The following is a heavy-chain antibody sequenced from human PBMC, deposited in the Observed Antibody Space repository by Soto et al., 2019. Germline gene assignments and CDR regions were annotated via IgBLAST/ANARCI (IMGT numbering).Heavy chain of an antibody. CDR2: IIPIFGTA. V-gene: IGHV1-69*13. D-gene: IGHD3-22*01. CDR1: GGTFSSYA. J-gene: IGHJ5*02. CDR3: ARDRYYYDSSGSASWFDP. Sequence: ASVKVSCKASGGTFSSYAISRVRQAPGQGLEWMGGIIPIFGTANYAQKFQGRVTITADESTSTAYMELSSLRSEDTAVYYCARDRYYYDSSGSASWFDPWGQGTLVTVS.